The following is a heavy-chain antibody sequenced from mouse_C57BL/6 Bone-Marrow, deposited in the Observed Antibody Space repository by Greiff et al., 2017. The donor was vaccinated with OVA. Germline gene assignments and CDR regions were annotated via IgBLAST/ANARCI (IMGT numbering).Heavy chain of an antibody. D-gene: IGHD1-1*01. CDR1: GFSLTSYG. CDR3: ASPLYGSSSRYYAMDY. J-gene: IGHJ4*01. CDR2: IWSGGST. Sequence: VQGVESGPGLVQPSQSLSITCTVSGFSLTSYGVHWVRQSPGKGLEWLGAIWSGGSTDYNAAFISRLSISKDNSKSQVFFKMNSLQADDTAIYYCASPLYGSSSRYYAMDYWGQGTSVTVSS. V-gene: IGHV2-2*01.